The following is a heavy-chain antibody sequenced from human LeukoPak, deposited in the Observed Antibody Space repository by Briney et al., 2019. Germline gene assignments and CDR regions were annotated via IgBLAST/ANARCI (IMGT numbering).Heavy chain of an antibody. D-gene: IGHD6-19*01. J-gene: IGHJ4*02. CDR1: GFSFRSYE. CDR3: ARALPLAVAGALDY. CDR2: ISSSGSPI. Sequence: GGSLRLSCAASGFSFRSYEMNWIRQAPGKGLEWVSYISSSGSPIYYADSVKGRFTISRDYAKKSLYLQMNSLRAEDTAVYYCARALPLAVAGALDYWGQGTLVTVSS. V-gene: IGHV3-48*03.